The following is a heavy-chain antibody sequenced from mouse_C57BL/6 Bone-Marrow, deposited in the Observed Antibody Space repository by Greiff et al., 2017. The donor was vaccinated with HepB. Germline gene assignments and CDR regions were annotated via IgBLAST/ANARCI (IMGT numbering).Heavy chain of an antibody. J-gene: IGHJ2*01. CDR2: IYPRSGNT. CDR3: ARRLTGVYYFDY. Sequence: VQGVESGAELARPGASVKLSCKASGYTFTSYGISWVKQRTGQGLEWIGEIYPRSGNTYYNEKFKGKATLTADKSSSTAYMELRSLTSEDSAVYFCARRLTGVYYFDYWGQGTTLTVSS. CDR1: GYTFTSYG. V-gene: IGHV1-81*01. D-gene: IGHD4-1*01.